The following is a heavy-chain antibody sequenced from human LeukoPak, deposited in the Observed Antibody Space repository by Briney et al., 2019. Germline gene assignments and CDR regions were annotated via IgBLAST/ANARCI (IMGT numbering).Heavy chain of an antibody. CDR1: GYIFSVYA. Sequence: GASVKVSCKASGYIFSVYALIWVRQAPGQGLELMGWINTNTGNPTYAQGFTGRFVFSLDTSVSTAYLLISSLKAEATAVYYCARDYTIAVGTTTYLQHWGQGTLVTVSS. D-gene: IGHD1-14*01. J-gene: IGHJ1*01. CDR3: ARDYTIAVGTTTYLQH. CDR2: INTNTGNP. V-gene: IGHV7-4-1*02.